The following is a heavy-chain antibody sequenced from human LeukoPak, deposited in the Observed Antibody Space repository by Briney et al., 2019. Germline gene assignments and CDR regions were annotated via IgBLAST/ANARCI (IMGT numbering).Heavy chain of an antibody. D-gene: IGHD5-18*01. CDR1: GYTFTGYY. V-gene: IGHV1-2*02. Sequence: ASVKVPCKASGYTFTGYYMHWVRQAPGQGLEWMGWINPNSGGTNYAQKFQGRVTMTRDTSISTAYMELSRLRSDDTAVYYCARVDTAMVTGIDYWGQGTLVTVSS. CDR2: INPNSGGT. J-gene: IGHJ4*02. CDR3: ARVDTAMVTGIDY.